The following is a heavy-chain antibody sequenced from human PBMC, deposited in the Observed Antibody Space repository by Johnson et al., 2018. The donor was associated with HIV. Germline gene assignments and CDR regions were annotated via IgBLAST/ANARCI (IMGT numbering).Heavy chain of an antibody. D-gene: IGHD2/OR15-2a*01. CDR2: IKWSGGST. J-gene: IGHJ3*02. Sequence: VQLVESGGGVVQPGRSLRLSCAASGFTFSSYGMSWVRQGPGKRLEWVSGIKWSGGSTGYADSVKARFMISRDNAKNSLYLQMNSLRAEDTALYYCAKVLLPQDAFDIWGQGTMVTVSS. V-gene: IGHV3-20*04. CDR1: GFTFSSYG. CDR3: AKVLLPQDAFDI.